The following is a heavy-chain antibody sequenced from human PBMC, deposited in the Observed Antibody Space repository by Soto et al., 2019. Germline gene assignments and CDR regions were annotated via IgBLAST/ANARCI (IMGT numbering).Heavy chain of an antibody. D-gene: IGHD3-9*01. J-gene: IGHJ4*02. CDR2: IWYDGSKE. Sequence: QVQLVESGGGVVQPGRSLRLSCAASGFTFSNYVMHWVRQAPAKGLEWVAVIWYDGSKEYYADSVKGRFTISRDNSKSTLYLQMNSLRADDTAVYYCARDFDHYFDYWGQGTLVTVSS. V-gene: IGHV3-33*01. CDR3: ARDFDHYFDY. CDR1: GFTFSNYV.